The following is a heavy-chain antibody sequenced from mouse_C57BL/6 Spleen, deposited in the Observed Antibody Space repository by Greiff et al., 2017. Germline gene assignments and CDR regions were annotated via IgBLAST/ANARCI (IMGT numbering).Heavy chain of an antibody. CDR1: GYTFTDYY. Sequence: EVKLQQSGPELVKPGASVKISCKASGYTFTDYYMNWVKQSHGKSLEWIGDINPNNGGTSYNQKFKGKATLTVDKSSSTAYMELRSLTSEDSAVYYCAREDYGSTPFDYWGQGTTLTVSS. D-gene: IGHD1-1*01. CDR3: AREDYGSTPFDY. CDR2: INPNNGGT. V-gene: IGHV1-26*01. J-gene: IGHJ2*01.